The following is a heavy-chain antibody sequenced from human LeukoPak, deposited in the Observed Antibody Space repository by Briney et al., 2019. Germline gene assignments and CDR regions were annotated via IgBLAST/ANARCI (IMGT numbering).Heavy chain of an antibody. V-gene: IGHV1-18*01. D-gene: IGHD6-19*01. CDR1: GYTFTSYG. J-gene: IGHJ4*02. CDR3: ARDGRYSSGSPFDY. Sequence: ASVTVSCTASGYTFTSYGISWVRQAPGQGLEWMGWISAYNGNTNYAQKLQGRVTMTTDTSTSTAYMELRSLRSDDTAVYYCARDGRYSSGSPFDYWGQGTLVTVSS. CDR2: ISAYNGNT.